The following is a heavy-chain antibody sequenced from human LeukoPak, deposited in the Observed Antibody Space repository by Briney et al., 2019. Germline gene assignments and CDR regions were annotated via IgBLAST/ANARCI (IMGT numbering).Heavy chain of an antibody. V-gene: IGHV3-30*01. CDR2: ISYDGSNK. Sequence: PGRSLRLSCAASGFTFSSYAMHWVRQAPGKGLEWVAVISYDGSNKYYADSVKGRFTISRDNSKNTLYLQMNSLRAEDTAVYYCAGEFSGEFDYWGQGTLVTVSS. D-gene: IGHD3-16*01. CDR3: AGEFSGEFDY. CDR1: GFTFSSYA. J-gene: IGHJ4*02.